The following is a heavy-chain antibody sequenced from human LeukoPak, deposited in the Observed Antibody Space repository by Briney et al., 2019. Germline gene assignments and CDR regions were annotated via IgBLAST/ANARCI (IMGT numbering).Heavy chain of an antibody. Sequence: SLTLSLTRAVSGDSISSGTYSWTCIRQPPGKGLEWIGFICHSGGTYYNPSLKSRVTMSVDRSENQFSLNVSSVTAADTAVYYCARGLIVPSTIFDYWGQGALVTVSS. CDR1: GDSISSGTYS. CDR2: ICHSGGT. V-gene: IGHV4-30-2*01. CDR3: ARGLIVPSTIFDY. D-gene: IGHD2-2*01. J-gene: IGHJ4*02.